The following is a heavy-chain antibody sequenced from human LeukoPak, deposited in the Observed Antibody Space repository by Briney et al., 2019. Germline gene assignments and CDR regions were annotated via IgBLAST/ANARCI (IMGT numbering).Heavy chain of an antibody. CDR3: ARRRDIVVVPAAMRGWFGFDP. J-gene: IGHJ5*02. CDR2: INHSGST. Sequence: SSETLSLTCTVSGASISSYYWSRIRQPPGKGLEWIGEINHSGSTNYNPSLKSRVTISVDTSKNQFSLKLSSVTAADTAVYYCARRRDIVVVPAAMRGWFGFDPWGQGTLVTVSS. D-gene: IGHD2-2*01. CDR1: GASISSYY. V-gene: IGHV4-34*01.